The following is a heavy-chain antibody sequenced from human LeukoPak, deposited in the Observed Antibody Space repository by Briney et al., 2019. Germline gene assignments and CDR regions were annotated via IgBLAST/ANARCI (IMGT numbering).Heavy chain of an antibody. V-gene: IGHV1-69*04. CDR1: GGTFSSYA. CDR3: ARGGVLLWFGESLGMDV. D-gene: IGHD3-10*01. J-gene: IGHJ6*02. CDR2: IIPILGIA. Sequence: SVKVSCKASGGTFSSYAISWVRQAPGQGLEWMGRIIPILGIANYAQKFQGRVTMTRDTSTSTVYMELSSLRSEDTAVYYCARGGVLLWFGESLGMDVWGQGTTVTVSS.